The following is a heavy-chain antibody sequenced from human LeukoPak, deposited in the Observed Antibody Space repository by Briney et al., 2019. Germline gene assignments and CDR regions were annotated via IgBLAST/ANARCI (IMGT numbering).Heavy chain of an antibody. J-gene: IGHJ6*04. D-gene: IGHD3-10*02. V-gene: IGHV3-21*01. CDR1: GFTFSIYS. CDR3: AELGITMIGGV. CDR2: ISSSSSYI. Sequence: GGSLRLSCAASGFTFSIYSMNWVRQAPGKGLEWVSSISSSSSYIYYADSVKGRFTISRDNAKNSLYLQLNSLRAEDTAVYYCAELGITMIGGVWGKGTTVTISS.